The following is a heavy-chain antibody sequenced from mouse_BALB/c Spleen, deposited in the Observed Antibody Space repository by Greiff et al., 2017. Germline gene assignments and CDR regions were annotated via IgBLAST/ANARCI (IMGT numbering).Heavy chain of an antibody. CDR3: ARAYDYVGAWFAY. D-gene: IGHD2-4*01. CDR1: GYNFTSYW. CDR2: IYPGSGST. Sequence: QVQLKQPGAELVKPGTSVKLSCKASGYNFTSYWINWVKLRPGQGLEWIGDIYPGSGSTNYNEKFKGKATFTADTSSNTAYMQLSSLTSEDSAVYYCARAYDYVGAWFAYWGQGTLVTVSA. V-gene: IGHV1-55*01. J-gene: IGHJ3*01.